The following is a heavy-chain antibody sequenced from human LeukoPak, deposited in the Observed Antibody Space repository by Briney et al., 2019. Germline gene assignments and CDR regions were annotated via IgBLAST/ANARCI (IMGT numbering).Heavy chain of an antibody. V-gene: IGHV3-15*04. CDR1: GFTVSNAW. J-gene: IGHJ6*02. Sequence: GGSLRLSCAASGFTVSNAWMCWVRQVRGKGLEWVGQTVSEIDGGTTDYATPVKGSFTISRDDSKSTLYLQMNSLKIEDTAVYYCTTDEDWNYARKDVWGQGATVIVSS. CDR3: TTDEDWNYARKDV. CDR2: TVSEIDGGTT. D-gene: IGHD1-7*01.